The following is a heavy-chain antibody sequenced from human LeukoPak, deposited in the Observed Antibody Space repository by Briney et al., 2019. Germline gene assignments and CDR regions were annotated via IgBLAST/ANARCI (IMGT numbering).Heavy chain of an antibody. D-gene: IGHD3-22*01. J-gene: IGHJ4*02. CDR2: IIPIFGTA. Sequence: SVKVSCKASGGTFSSYAISWVRQAPGRGLEWMGGIIPIFGTANYAQKFQGRVTITADESTSTAYMELSSLRSEDTAVYYCARDRGDYDSSGAQDYYFDYWGQGTLVTVSS. V-gene: IGHV1-69*13. CDR1: GGTFSSYA. CDR3: ARDRGDYDSSGAQDYYFDY.